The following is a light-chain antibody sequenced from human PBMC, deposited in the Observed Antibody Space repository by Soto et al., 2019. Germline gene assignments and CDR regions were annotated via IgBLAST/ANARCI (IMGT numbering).Light chain of an antibody. J-gene: IGLJ1*01. Sequence: QSVLTQPASVSGSPGQSITISCTGTSGDVGGYNSVSWFQQHPSKAPKLIIYEVSHRPSGVSIRFSGSKSGNTASLTISGLQAEDEADYYCNSYRHSTTLVFXTGTKVTVL. CDR3: NSYRHSTTLV. CDR1: SGDVGGYNS. V-gene: IGLV2-14*01. CDR2: EVS.